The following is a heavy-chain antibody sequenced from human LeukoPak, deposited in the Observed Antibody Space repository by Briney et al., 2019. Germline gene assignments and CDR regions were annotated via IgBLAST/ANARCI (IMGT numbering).Heavy chain of an antibody. J-gene: IGHJ6*03. D-gene: IGHD3-10*01. CDR3: ARVDKWFGEIPAKGYYYYYMDA. V-gene: IGHV4-59*01. Sequence: SETLSLTCTVSGGSISSYYWSWIRQPPGKGLEWIGYIYYSGSTNYNPSLKSRVTISVDTSKNQFSLKLSSVTAADTAVYYCARVDKWFGEIPAKGYYYYYMDAWGKGTTVTVSS. CDR1: GGSISSYY. CDR2: IYYSGST.